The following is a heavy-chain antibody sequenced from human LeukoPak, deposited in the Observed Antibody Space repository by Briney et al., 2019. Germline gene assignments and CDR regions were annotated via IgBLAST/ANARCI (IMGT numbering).Heavy chain of an antibody. CDR2: ISYDGSNK. Sequence: PGGSLRLSCAASGFTFSSYGMHWVRQAPGKGLEWVAVISYDGSNKYYADSVKGRFTISRDNSKNTLYLQMNSLRAEDTAVYYCAKEGPFRWLAPLDYWGQGTLVTVSS. J-gene: IGHJ4*02. D-gene: IGHD6-19*01. V-gene: IGHV3-30*18. CDR3: AKEGPFRWLAPLDY. CDR1: GFTFSSYG.